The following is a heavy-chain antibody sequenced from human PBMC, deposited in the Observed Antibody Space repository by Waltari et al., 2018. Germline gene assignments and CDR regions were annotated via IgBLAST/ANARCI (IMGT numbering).Heavy chain of an antibody. CDR2: VDPEDGET. CDR3: ATWRENYMDG. CDR1: GYTFTDYY. Sequence: VQLVQSGAEVQKPGATVKISCKASGYTFTDYYLHWVQQAPGKVLEWVGRVDPEDGETIDAEKFQGRVTTTADTCTDTAYMELSSLRSEDTAVYDCATWRENYMDGWGKGTTVTVSS. J-gene: IGHJ6*03. V-gene: IGHV1-69-2*01.